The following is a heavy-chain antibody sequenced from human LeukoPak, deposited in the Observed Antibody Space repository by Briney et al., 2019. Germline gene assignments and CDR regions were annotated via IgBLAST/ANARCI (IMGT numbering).Heavy chain of an antibody. D-gene: IGHD4-11*01. V-gene: IGHV3-48*04. CDR1: GFTFSSYA. J-gene: IGHJ3*02. CDR3: ARAVSADAFDI. CDR2: ISSSGSTI. Sequence: GRSLRLSCAASGFTFSSYAMHWVRQAPGKGLEWVSYISSSGSTIYYADSVKGRFTISRDNAKNSLYLQMNSLRAEDTAVYYCARAVSADAFDIWGQGTMVTVSS.